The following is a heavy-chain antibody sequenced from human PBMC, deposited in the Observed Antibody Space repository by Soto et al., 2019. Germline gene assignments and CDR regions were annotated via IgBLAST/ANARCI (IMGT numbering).Heavy chain of an antibody. CDR1: SNY. CDR2: IYSGGST. J-gene: IGHJ4*02. D-gene: IGHD6-13*01. Sequence: SNYMSWVRQAPGKGLEWVSVIYSGGSTYYADSVKGRFTISRVNSKNTLYLQMNSLRAEDTAVYYCASDLYSSSGVGYWGQGTLVTVSS. CDR3: ASDLYSSSGVGY. V-gene: IGHV3-66*01.